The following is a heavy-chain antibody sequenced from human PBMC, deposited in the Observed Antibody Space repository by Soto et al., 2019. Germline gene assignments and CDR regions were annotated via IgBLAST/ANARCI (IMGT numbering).Heavy chain of an antibody. V-gene: IGHV3-30-3*01. J-gene: IGHJ5*02. CDR3: VRCWGTGDGSNLGYNWLDP. CDR1: GFTVSGYS. Sequence: PGGSLRLSCVASGFTVSGYSMHWVRQAPGKGLEWVSLISYDGNNKDYADSVKGRFTISRDNSKNTLYLQMNSLRIEDTAVYYCVRCWGTGDGSNLGYNWLDPWGQGP. D-gene: IGHD1-1*01. CDR2: ISYDGNNK.